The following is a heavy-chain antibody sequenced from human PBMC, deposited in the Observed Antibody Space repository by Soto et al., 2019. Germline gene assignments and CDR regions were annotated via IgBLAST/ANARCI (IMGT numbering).Heavy chain of an antibody. Sequence: VQLQESGPGLVKPSQTLSLTCSVSCGSINSGNYYCSWIRQPPGKGPEIIGYIYYTGTTYYNPSLKSRVTLSVDTSKNQFTLRLTSVTAADTAVFFCARDSRSCTGYGCERAFVNWGQGTLVTVSS. V-gene: IGHV4-30-4*01. D-gene: IGHD2-8*02. J-gene: IGHJ4*02. CDR3: ARDSRSCTGYGCERAFVN. CDR1: CGSINSGNYY. CDR2: IYYTGTT.